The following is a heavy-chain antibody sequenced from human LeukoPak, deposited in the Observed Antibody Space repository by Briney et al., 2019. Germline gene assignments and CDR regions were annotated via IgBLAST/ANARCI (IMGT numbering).Heavy chain of an antibody. CDR1: GFTFSDYY. D-gene: IGHD2-2*01. J-gene: IGHJ5*02. V-gene: IGHV3-11*01. CDR3: ARIGAYCSSTSCRDGP. CDR2: ISSSGSTI. Sequence: GGSLRLSCAASGFTFSDYYMSWIRQAPGKGLEWVSYISSSGSTIYYADSVKGRFTISRDNAKNSLYLQMNSLRAEDTAVYYCARIGAYCSSTSCRDGPWGQGTLVTVPS.